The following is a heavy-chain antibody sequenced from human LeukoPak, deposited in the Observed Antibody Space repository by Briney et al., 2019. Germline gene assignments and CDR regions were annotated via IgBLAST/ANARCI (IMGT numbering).Heavy chain of an antibody. CDR1: GYSISSGYY. V-gene: IGHV4-38-2*02. CDR2: IYYSGIT. J-gene: IGHJ5*02. D-gene: IGHD3-10*01. Sequence: SETLSLTCTVSGYSISSGYYWGWIRQPPGKGLEWIGSIYYSGITYYNPSLKSRVTISVDTSKNQFSLKLSSVTATDTAVYYCARESMVRGATNWFDPWGQGTLVTVSS. CDR3: ARESMVRGATNWFDP.